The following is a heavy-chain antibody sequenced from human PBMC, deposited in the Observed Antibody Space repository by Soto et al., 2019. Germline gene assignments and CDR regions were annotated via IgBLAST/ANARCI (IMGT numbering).Heavy chain of an antibody. CDR1: GFTFSSYA. J-gene: IGHJ4*02. V-gene: IGHV3-30*18. CDR3: AKDRRGIITAAAGTRTSD. CDR2: IRDNGSSE. Sequence: GGSLRLSCAASGFTFSSYAMSWVRRAPGKGLEWVSVIRDNGSSEYYADSVKGRFTISRDNSKNTLYLQMNSLRAEDTAVYYCAKDRRGIITAAAGTRTSDWGQGTLVTVSS. D-gene: IGHD6-13*01.